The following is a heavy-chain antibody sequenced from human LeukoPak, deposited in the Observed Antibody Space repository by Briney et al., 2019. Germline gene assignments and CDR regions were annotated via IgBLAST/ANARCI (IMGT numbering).Heavy chain of an antibody. CDR3: ARGPRNSSSYQYFQH. CDR2: ISSSSYI. Sequence: GGSLRLSCTASGFTFSSYSMNWVRQAPGKGLEWVSSISSSSYIYYADSVKGRFTISRDNAKNSLSLQMNGLRADDTAVYYCARGPRNSSSYQYFQHWGQGTLITVSS. D-gene: IGHD6-13*01. J-gene: IGHJ1*01. V-gene: IGHV3-21*01. CDR1: GFTFSSYS.